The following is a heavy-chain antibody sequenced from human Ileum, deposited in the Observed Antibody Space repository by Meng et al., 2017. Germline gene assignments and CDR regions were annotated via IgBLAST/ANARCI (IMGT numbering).Heavy chain of an antibody. Sequence: RLWVVGGGVVQPGSSLGRSCAASGFSLSSSPMHWVRQFPGKGLEWVAVISPDGSQTRYVDSVKGRFTISRDNSKNTLFLQMNNLKTEDTAEYYCAREKGSSGRAGWFDPWGQGTLVTVSS. CDR3: AREKGSSGRAGWFDP. V-gene: IGHV3-30*01. J-gene: IGHJ5*02. CDR1: GFSLSSSP. CDR2: ISPDGSQT. D-gene: IGHD6-19*01.